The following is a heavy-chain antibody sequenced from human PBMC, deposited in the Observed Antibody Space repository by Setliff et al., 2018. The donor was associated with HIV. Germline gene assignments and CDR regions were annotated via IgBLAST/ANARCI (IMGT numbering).Heavy chain of an antibody. V-gene: IGHV4-59*12. Sequence: PSETLSLTCTVSGDSISSYYWSWIRQPPGKGLEWIGYVYYTGSTNYNPSLKSRVTVLVDTSKNQVSLKLSSVTAADTAVYYCARGRSFDSSGYYYMYYYYYMDVWGKGTTVTVSS. CDR3: ARGRSFDSSGYYYMYYYYYMDV. CDR2: VYYTGST. D-gene: IGHD3-22*01. J-gene: IGHJ6*03. CDR1: GDSISSYY.